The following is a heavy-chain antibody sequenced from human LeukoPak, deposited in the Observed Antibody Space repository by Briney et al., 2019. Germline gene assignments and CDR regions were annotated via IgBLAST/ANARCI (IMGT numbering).Heavy chain of an antibody. D-gene: IGHD3-9*01. CDR3: ARDSYYDILTGFRQFDS. CDR2: IFYSGST. V-gene: IGHV4-39*07. CDR1: GDSISSGAYY. Sequence: PSETLSLTCTVSGDSISSGAYYWGWIRQSPGEGLEWIGSIFYSGSTYYNPSLYSRVSITVDTSKNQFSLKLISVTAADTAVYYCARDSYYDILTGFRQFDSWGQGILVTVSS. J-gene: IGHJ4*02.